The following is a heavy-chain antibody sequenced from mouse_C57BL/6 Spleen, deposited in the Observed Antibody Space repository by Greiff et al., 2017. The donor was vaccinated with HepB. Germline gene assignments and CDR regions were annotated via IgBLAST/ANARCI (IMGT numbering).Heavy chain of an antibody. CDR3: ARGSTIVTTYDY. D-gene: IGHD2-12*01. CDR2: IHPNSGST. J-gene: IGHJ2*01. CDR1: GYTFTSYW. Sequence: QVQLQQPGAELVKPGASVKFSCKASGYTFTSYWMHWVKQRPGQGLEWIGMIHPNSGSTNYNEKFKSKATLTVDKSSSTAYMQLSSLTSEDSAVYYWARGSTIVTTYDYWGQGTTLTVSS. V-gene: IGHV1-64*01.